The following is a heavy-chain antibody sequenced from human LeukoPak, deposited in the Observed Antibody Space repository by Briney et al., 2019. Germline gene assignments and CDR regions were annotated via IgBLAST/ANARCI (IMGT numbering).Heavy chain of an antibody. CDR2: ISAYNGNT. CDR1: GYTFTGYY. Sequence: ASVKVSCKASGYTFTGYYMHWVRQAPGQGLEWMGRISAYNGNTNYAQKLQGRVTMTTDTSTSTAYMELRSLRSDDTAVYYCAHVGAVAGDDAFDIWGQGTMVTVSS. V-gene: IGHV1-18*04. D-gene: IGHD6-19*01. J-gene: IGHJ3*02. CDR3: AHVGAVAGDDAFDI.